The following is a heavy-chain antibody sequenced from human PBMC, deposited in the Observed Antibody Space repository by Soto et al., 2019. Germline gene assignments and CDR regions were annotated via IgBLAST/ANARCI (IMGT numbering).Heavy chain of an antibody. CDR3: VREDYYDTGYYVV. Sequence: SDTLSLTCAVSARTMIVYYVSWIRKLAGERVEWIGRIYTSGTTAFHPSLPARVTISVDTSKHQFSLKLTSVTAAYTAGYYSVREDYYDTGYYVVWGQGTQVTVSS. V-gene: IGHV4-4*07. D-gene: IGHD3-9*01. CDR1: ARTMIVYY. CDR2: IYTSGTT. J-gene: IGHJ4*02.